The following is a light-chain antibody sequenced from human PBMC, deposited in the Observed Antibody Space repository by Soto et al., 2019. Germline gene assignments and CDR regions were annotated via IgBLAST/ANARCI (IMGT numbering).Light chain of an antibody. Sequence: QSALTQPASVSGSPGQSITISCTGTNSDVGNYSLVSWYQQHPGKAPKLMIYEASKRPSGVSNRFSGSKSGNTASLTISGLQAEDEADYHCCSYAGRVVFAGGTKLTVL. CDR3: CSYAGRVV. CDR2: EAS. J-gene: IGLJ2*01. CDR1: NSDVGNYSL. V-gene: IGLV2-23*01.